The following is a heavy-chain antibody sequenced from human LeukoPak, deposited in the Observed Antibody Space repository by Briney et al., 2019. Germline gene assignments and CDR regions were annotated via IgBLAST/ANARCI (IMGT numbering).Heavy chain of an antibody. J-gene: IGHJ3*02. CDR3: ARDLWGYQLPEPDAFDI. D-gene: IGHD2-2*01. Sequence: ASVKVSCKASGYTFTAYYIHWVRHAPGQGLEYMGVINPSSENTSYTQRFRGRVTMTRDTSTSTAYMELSSLRSEDTAVYYCARDLWGYQLPEPDAFDIWGQGTMVTVSS. CDR1: GYTFTAYY. V-gene: IGHV1-46*01. CDR2: INPSSENT.